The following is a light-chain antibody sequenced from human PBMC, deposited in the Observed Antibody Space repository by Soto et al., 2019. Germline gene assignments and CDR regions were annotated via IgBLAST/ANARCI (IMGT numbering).Light chain of an antibody. CDR1: QSVSAN. V-gene: IGKV3-15*01. CDR2: GAS. CDR3: QQYNNWVWT. Sequence: EIVMTQSPATLSVSPGERATLSCRASQSVSANVAWYQQKPGQAPRLLIYGASTRATGIPARFSGSGSGTEFTLTISSLQSEDFAVYHCQQYNNWVWTFGQGTKVEIK. J-gene: IGKJ1*01.